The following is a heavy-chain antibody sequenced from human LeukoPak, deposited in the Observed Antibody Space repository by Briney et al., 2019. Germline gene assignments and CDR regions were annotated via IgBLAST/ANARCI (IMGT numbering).Heavy chain of an antibody. D-gene: IGHD2-8*01. CDR2: ISISGLT. CDR1: GGSITSTNW. CDR3: SRENGAFSPFGY. J-gene: IGHJ4*02. V-gene: IGHV4-4*02. Sequence: SGTLSLTCGVSGGSITSTNWWSWVRQPPGQGLEWIGEISISGLTNYNPSLKSRVTMALDKSKNHLSLNLTSVTAADTAVYYCSRENGAFSPFGYWGQGTLVTVPS.